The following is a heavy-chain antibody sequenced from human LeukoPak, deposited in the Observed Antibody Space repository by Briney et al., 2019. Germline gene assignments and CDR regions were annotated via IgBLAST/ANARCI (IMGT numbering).Heavy chain of an antibody. CDR2: ISAYSGNT. J-gene: IGHJ4*02. CDR1: GYTFTNYG. D-gene: IGHD3-22*01. CDR3: ARDLTHRRNYDNSGYQIVSAF. V-gene: IGHV1-18*01. Sequence: ASVKVSCKASGYTFTNYGISWVRQAPGQGLECMGWISAYSGNTKYVQKFQGRVTMTTDTSTSTAYMELRSLRSDDTAVYYCARDLTHRRNYDNSGYQIVSAFWGQGTLVTVSS.